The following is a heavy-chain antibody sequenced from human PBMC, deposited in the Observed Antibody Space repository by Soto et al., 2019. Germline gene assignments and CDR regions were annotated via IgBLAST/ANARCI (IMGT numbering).Heavy chain of an antibody. Sequence: GGSLRLSCAASGFRFNDFYMDWFRQAPGKGLEWVGRSRSELSSYTTQYAASVEGRFTISRHVSQNSLFLQMNSLKVEDTAIYYCALNYYGLDVLGQGTTVTVSS. CDR3: ALNYYGLDV. V-gene: IGHV3-72*01. J-gene: IGHJ6*02. CDR2: SRSELSSYTT. CDR1: GFRFNDFY.